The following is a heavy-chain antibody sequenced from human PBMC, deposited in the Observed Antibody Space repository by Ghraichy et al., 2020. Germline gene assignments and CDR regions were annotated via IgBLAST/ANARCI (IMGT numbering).Heavy chain of an antibody. CDR1: GYTFTSYA. V-gene: IGHV7-4-1*02. CDR2: INTNTGNP. D-gene: IGHD3-9*01. J-gene: IGHJ5*02. CDR3: ARDQGPHTSLRYFVRFDP. Sequence: ASVKVSCKASGYTFTSYAMNWVRQAPGQGLEWMGWINTNTGNPTYAQGFTGRFVFSLDTSVSTAYLQISSLKAEDTAVYYCARDQGPHTSLRYFVRFDPWGQGTLVTVSS.